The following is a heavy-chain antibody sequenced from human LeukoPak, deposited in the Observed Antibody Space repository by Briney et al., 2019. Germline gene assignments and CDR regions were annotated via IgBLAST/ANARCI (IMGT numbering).Heavy chain of an antibody. V-gene: IGHV3-30-3*01. D-gene: IGHD2-2*02. CDR1: GFTFSSYA. J-gene: IGHJ1*01. CDR2: ISYDGSNK. CDR3: VRDEGGRYCTSNSCYIAYFHH. Sequence: PGRSLRLSCAASGFTFSSYAMHWVRRAPGKGLEWVAVISYDGSNKYYADSVKGRFTISRDNSKNTLYLQMNSLRPEDTAVYYCVRDEGGRYCTSNSCYIAYFHHWGQGTLVTVSS.